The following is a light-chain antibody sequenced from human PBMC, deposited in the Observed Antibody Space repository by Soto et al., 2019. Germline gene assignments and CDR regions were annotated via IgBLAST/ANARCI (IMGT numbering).Light chain of an antibody. CDR2: GAS. J-gene: IGKJ5*01. CDR3: QQYGSSPRT. V-gene: IGKV3-20*01. CDR1: QRVSRSS. Sequence: EIVLTQSPGTLPLSPGERATLSCRASQRVSRSSLPWYQQKPGQAPRLLTYGASSRATGIPDRFSGSGSGTDFTLTISRLEPEDFAVYYCQQYGSSPRTFGQGTRLEIK.